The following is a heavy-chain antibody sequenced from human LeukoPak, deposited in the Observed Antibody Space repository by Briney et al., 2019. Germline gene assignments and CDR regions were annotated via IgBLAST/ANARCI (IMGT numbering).Heavy chain of an antibody. J-gene: IGHJ3*02. V-gene: IGHV3-30-3*01. CDR3: ARERRQWQPFDI. Sequence: AGGSLRLSCAASGFTSSSYAMHWVRQAPGKGLEWVAVISYDGSNKYYADSVKGRFTISRDNTDNSLFLQMSSLRAEDTAVYYCARERRQWQPFDIWGQGTMVTVSS. CDR2: ISYDGSNK. D-gene: IGHD6-19*01. CDR1: GFTSSSYA.